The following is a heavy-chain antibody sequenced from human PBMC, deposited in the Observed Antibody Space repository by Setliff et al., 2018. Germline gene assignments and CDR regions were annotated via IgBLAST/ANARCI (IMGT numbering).Heavy chain of an antibody. D-gene: IGHD3-22*01. CDR3: AGGKDRSGYYQSPTSDDGFDI. Sequence: GESLRLSCAASGFTFSSYNMNWVRQAPGKGLEWVSYISYSGNTIYYADSAKGRFTISRDNAKNSLYLQMNTLGAEDTAVYYCAGGKDRSGYYQSPTSDDGFDIWGQGTMVTVSS. CDR2: ISYSGNTI. V-gene: IGHV3-48*01. J-gene: IGHJ3*02. CDR1: GFTFSSYN.